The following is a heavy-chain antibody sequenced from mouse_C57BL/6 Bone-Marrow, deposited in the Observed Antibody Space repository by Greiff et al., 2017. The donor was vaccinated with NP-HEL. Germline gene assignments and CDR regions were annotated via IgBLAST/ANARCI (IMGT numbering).Heavy chain of an antibody. Sequence: QVQLQQSGAELVRPGASVKLSCKASGYTFTDYYINWVKQRPGQGLEWIARIYPGSGNTYYNEKFKGKATLTAEKSSSTAYMQLSSLTSEDSAVYFCARSGIYLPWYFDVWGTGTTVTVSS. CDR2: IYPGSGNT. CDR1: GYTFTDYY. CDR3: ARSGIYLPWYFDV. D-gene: IGHD1-1*01. J-gene: IGHJ1*03. V-gene: IGHV1-76*01.